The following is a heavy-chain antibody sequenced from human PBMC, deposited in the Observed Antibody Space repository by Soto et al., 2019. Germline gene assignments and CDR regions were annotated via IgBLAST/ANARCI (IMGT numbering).Heavy chain of an antibody. CDR2: IYPSVSS. Sequence: SETLSLTCNVSGFAISRGYYWSWVRQPPRKGLEWIGSIYPSVSSYHNPSLESRLTLSIDTSKNQFTLKLASVTAADTALYYCAREKVGTTFFDNWGQGIQVTVSS. J-gene: IGHJ4*02. CDR3: AREKVGTTFFDN. CDR1: GFAISRGYY. V-gene: IGHV4-38-2*02. D-gene: IGHD1-1*01.